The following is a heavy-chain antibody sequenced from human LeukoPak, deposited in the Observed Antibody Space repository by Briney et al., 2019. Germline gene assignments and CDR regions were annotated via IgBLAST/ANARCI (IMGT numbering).Heavy chain of an antibody. Sequence: GGSLRLSCAASGFTFSSYAMSWVRQAPGKGLEWVSSFSGSGGSTYYADSVKGRFTISRDNSKNTLYLQMISLRAEDTAVYYCAKSGNNRFDYWGQGTLVTVSS. CDR2: FSGSGGST. V-gene: IGHV3-23*01. D-gene: IGHD1/OR15-1a*01. CDR1: GFTFSSYA. J-gene: IGHJ4*02. CDR3: AKSGNNRFDY.